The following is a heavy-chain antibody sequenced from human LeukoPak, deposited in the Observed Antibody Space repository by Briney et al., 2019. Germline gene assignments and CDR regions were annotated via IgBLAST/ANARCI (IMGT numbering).Heavy chain of an antibody. D-gene: IGHD1-26*01. CDR3: ARGCGSYDS. CDR1: GGSVSIHY. CDR2: IYSSGST. Sequence: SETLSLTCTVAGGSVSIHYAGWIRQPAGEGLEWLGHIYSSGSTNYNPSLKSRVTMSVDTSKNQFSLKLSSVTAADTVVYYCARGCGSYDSWGQGTLVTVSS. V-gene: IGHV4-4*07. J-gene: IGHJ5*01.